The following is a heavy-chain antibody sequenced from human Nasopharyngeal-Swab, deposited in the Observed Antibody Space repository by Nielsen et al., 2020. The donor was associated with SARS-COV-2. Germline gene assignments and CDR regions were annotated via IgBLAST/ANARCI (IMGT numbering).Heavy chain of an antibody. CDR3: ARMRVEMATIGYYYYYGMDV. J-gene: IGHJ6*02. V-gene: IGHV2-70*01. Sequence: SGPTLVKPTQTLTLTCTFSGFSLSTSGMCVSWIRQPPGKALEWLALIDWDDDKYYSTSLKTRLTISKDTSKNQVVLTMTNMGPVDTATYYCARMRVEMATIGYYYYYGMDVWGQGTTVTVSS. CDR2: IDWDDDK. D-gene: IGHD5-24*01. CDR1: GFSLSTSGMC.